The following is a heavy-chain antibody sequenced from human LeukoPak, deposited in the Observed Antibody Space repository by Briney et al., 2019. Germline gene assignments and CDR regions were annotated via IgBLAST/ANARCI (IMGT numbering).Heavy chain of an antibody. J-gene: IGHJ4*02. Sequence: PSETLSLTCTVSGGSISSSTYYWGWIRQPPGKGLEWIGSIYYSGSTYYNPSLKSRVTISVDTSKNQFSLKLSSVTAADTAVYYCARLGDIYSGYDWKVGYWGQGTLVTVSS. CDR3: ARLGDIYSGYDWKVGY. CDR1: GGSISSSTYY. CDR2: IYYSGST. D-gene: IGHD5-12*01. V-gene: IGHV4-39*01.